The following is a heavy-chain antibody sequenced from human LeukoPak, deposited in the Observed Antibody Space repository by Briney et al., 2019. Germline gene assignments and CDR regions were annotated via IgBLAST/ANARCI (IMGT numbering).Heavy chain of an antibody. CDR1: GGSFSGYY. J-gene: IGHJ4*02. CDR2: IYYSGST. V-gene: IGHV4-34*01. CDR3: AGYCSGGSCSRYSDLTSWGDY. Sequence: SETLSLTCAVYGGSFSGYYWIWIRQPPGKGLEWIGSIYYSGSTYYNPSLKSRVTISVDTSKNQFSLKLSSVTAADTAVYYCAGYCSGGSCSRYSDLTSWGDYWGQGTLVTVSS. D-gene: IGHD2-15*01.